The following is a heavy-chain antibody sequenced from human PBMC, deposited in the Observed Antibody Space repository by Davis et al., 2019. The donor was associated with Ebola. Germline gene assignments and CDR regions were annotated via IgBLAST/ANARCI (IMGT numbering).Heavy chain of an antibody. CDR3: ARNPAKTGLFDP. Sequence: ASVKVSCKASGYTFTSYYVHWVRQAPGQGLEWMGWMNPNSGSTGYAQMFQGRVTMTRDTSISTAYMELSSLRFEDTAVYYCARNPAKTGLFDPWGQGTLVIVSS. V-gene: IGHV1-8*02. D-gene: IGHD1-14*01. J-gene: IGHJ5*02. CDR2: MNPNSGST. CDR1: GYTFTSYY.